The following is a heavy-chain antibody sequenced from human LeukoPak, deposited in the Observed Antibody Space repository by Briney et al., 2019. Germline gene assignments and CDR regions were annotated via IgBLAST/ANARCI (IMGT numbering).Heavy chain of an antibody. CDR1: GFTFSSYS. Sequence: GGSLRLSCAASGFTFSSYSMNWVRQAPGKGLESVSSISSSSSYIYYADSVKGRFTISRDNAKNSLYLQMNSLRAEDTAVYYCARVGLRQLWLDYYYYMDVWGKGTTVTVSS. CDR2: ISSSSSYI. V-gene: IGHV3-21*01. J-gene: IGHJ6*03. D-gene: IGHD5-18*01. CDR3: ARVGLRQLWLDYYYYMDV.